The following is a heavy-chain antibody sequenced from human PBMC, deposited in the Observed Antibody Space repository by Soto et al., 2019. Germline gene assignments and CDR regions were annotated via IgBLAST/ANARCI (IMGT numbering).Heavy chain of an antibody. D-gene: IGHD2-15*01. CDR1: GFTFISYA. CDR2: ISGSGGST. V-gene: IGHV3-23*01. Sequence: PGGSLRLSCAASGFTFISYAMSWVRQAPGKGLEWVSAISGSGGSTYYADSVKGRFTISRDNSKNTLYLQMNSLRAEDTAVYYCAKDTVVAAAPYYYFAYPGQRTLVTVSS. CDR3: AKDTVVAAAPYYYFAY. J-gene: IGHJ4*02.